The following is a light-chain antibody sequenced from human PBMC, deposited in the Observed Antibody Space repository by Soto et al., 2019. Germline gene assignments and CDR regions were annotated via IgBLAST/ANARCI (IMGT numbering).Light chain of an antibody. CDR2: EVS. J-gene: IGLJ3*02. CDR1: SSDVGGYNY. V-gene: IGLV2-14*01. CDR3: ISYTSSSTWV. Sequence: QSALTQPASVSGSPGQSITISCTGTSSDVGGYNYVSWYQQHPGKAPELMIYEVSNRPSGVSDRFSGSRSGNTASLTISGLQAEDESDYYCISYTSSSTWVFGGGTKLTVL.